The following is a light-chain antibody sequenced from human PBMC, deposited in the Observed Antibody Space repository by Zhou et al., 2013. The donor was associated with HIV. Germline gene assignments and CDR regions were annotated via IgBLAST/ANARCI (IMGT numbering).Light chain of an antibody. V-gene: IGKV3-20*01. CDR2: DAS. Sequence: EIVMTQSPGTLSLSPGERATLSCRASQSISSSYLAWYQQTRGRPPRLLIYDASKRAAGLPARFTGSGSETDFTLTISRLEPEDFAVYYCHQYDSSPQTFGQGTKVEIK. J-gene: IGKJ1*01. CDR3: HQYDSSPQT. CDR1: QSISSSY.